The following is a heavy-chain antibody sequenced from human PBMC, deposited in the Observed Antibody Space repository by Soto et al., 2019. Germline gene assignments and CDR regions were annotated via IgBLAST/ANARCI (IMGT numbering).Heavy chain of an antibody. J-gene: IGHJ5*02. CDR3: ARERLLHENWFDP. Sequence: SETLSLTCTVSGGSVSSYYWSWIRQPPGKGLEWIGYIYYSGSTNYNPSLKSRVTISVDTSKNQFSLKLSSVTAADTAVYYCARERLLHENWFDPWGQGTLVTVSS. CDR1: GGSVSSYY. CDR2: IYYSGST. D-gene: IGHD2-15*01. V-gene: IGHV4-59*02.